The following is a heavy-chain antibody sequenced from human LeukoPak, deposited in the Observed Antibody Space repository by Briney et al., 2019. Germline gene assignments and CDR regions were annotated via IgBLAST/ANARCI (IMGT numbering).Heavy chain of an antibody. CDR2: ISSSSSTI. J-gene: IGHJ4*02. V-gene: IGHV3-48*01. D-gene: IGHD6-19*01. Sequence: GGSLRLSCAASGFTFSSYSMNWVRQAPGKGLEWVSYISSSSSTIYYADSVKGRFTISRDNAKNSLYLQMNSLRAEDTAVYYCAMGYSSGWSPFDYWGQGTLVTVSS. CDR1: GFTFSSYS. CDR3: AMGYSSGWSPFDY.